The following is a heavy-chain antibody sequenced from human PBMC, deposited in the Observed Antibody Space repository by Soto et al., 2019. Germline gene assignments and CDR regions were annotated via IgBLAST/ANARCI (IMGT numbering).Heavy chain of an antibody. CDR3: ARDLMPNDRGLGDLAY. J-gene: IGHJ4*02. CDR1: GFTFNKYS. D-gene: IGHD3-22*01. V-gene: IGHV3-21*06. CDR2: ITSKPGDQ. Sequence: EVRLVESGGGLVKPGGSLRLSCAASGFTFNKYSMNWVRQAPGRGLEWVSSITSKPGDQYYADSVKGRFIISRYNTKNSLALQVTSLRDEDTAVYYCARDLMPNDRGLGDLAYWGQGTLVTVSS.